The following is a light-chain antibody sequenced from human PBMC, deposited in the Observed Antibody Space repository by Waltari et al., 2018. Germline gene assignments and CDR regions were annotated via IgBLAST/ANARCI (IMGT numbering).Light chain of an antibody. CDR1: SSDVGHYNY. CDR3: SSYTYSSTLWV. Sequence: HSALTQPASLSGSPGQSITISCTGTSSDVGHYNYGSWHQQHPGRAPKLVIFDVTNRPSAVSCRFSASTSVNTAALAISRLRAEDEADYYCSSYTYSSTLWVFGGGTKLTVL. V-gene: IGLV2-14*03. J-gene: IGLJ3*02. CDR2: DVT.